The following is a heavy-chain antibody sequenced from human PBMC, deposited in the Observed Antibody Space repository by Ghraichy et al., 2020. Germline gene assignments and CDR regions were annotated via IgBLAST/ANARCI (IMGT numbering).Heavy chain of an antibody. J-gene: IGHJ4*02. CDR3: ARGQWLALYYFDY. V-gene: IGHV4-61*01. D-gene: IGHD6-19*01. Sequence: SETLSLTCTVSGGSVSSGSYYWSWIRQPPGKGLEWIGYIYNTWSTNYNPSLKSRATISVDTSTNQFSLKLTSVTAADTAVYYCARGQWLALYYFDYWGQGPLVTVSS. CDR1: GGSVSSGSYY. CDR2: IYNTWST.